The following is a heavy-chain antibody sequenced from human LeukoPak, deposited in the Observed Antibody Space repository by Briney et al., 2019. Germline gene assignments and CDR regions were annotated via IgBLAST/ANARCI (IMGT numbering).Heavy chain of an antibody. J-gene: IGHJ4*02. CDR3: ARAGGDRAFDY. D-gene: IGHD2-21*02. CDR2: IISSSSYI. Sequence: GGSLRLSCAASGFTFSIYSMNWVRQAPGKGLEWVSSIISSSSYIYYADSVKGRFTISRDNAKNSLYLQMNSLRAEDTSVYYCARAGGDRAFDYWGQGTLVTVSS. V-gene: IGHV3-21*01. CDR1: GFTFSIYS.